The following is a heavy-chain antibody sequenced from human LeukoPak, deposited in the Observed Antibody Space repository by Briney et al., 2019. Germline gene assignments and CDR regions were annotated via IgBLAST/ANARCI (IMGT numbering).Heavy chain of an antibody. V-gene: IGHV3-23*01. J-gene: IGHJ3*02. CDR3: ATQSPDYSIGPSYGSFNI. Sequence: GGSLRLSCAASGFTFSTYAMSWVRQAPGKGLEWVSSTGRHTNYADSVEGRFTISRDNSKSTLYLQMNSLRAEDTALYYCATQSPDYSIGPSYGSFNIWGQGTKVTVSS. D-gene: IGHD3-10*01. CDR2: TGRHT. CDR1: GFTFSTYA.